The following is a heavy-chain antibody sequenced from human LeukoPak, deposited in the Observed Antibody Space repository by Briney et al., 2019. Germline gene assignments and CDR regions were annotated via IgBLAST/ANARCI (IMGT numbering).Heavy chain of an antibody. Sequence: ASVKVSCKASGYTFTSYAMHWVRQAPGQRLEWMGWLNAGNGNTKYSQKFQGRVTITRDTSASTAYMELSSLRSEDTAVYYCARVTMVRGVIRAFDIWGQGTMVTVSS. CDR1: GYTFTSYA. J-gene: IGHJ3*02. V-gene: IGHV1-3*01. CDR2: LNAGNGNT. D-gene: IGHD3-10*01. CDR3: ARVTMVRGVIRAFDI.